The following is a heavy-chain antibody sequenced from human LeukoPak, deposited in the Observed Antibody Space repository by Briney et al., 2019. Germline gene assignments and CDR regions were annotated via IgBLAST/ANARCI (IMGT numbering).Heavy chain of an antibody. D-gene: IGHD3-16*01. CDR1: GFTFSSYA. Sequence: GGSLRLSCAASGFTFSSYAMTWVRQAPGQGLDWVSGISDSGVTAYYADSVKGRFTISRDNSKSTLYLQMNSLKVEDTAVYYCANLNAPYWGNFDYWGREPWSPSPQ. CDR3: ANLNAPYWGNFDY. V-gene: IGHV3-23*01. J-gene: IGHJ4*02. CDR2: ISDSGVTA.